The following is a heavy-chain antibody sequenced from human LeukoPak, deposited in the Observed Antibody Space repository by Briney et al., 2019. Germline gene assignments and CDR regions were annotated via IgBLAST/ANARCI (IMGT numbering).Heavy chain of an antibody. Sequence: PGGSLRLSCVASGLTFDDSAMHRVRQAPGKGLEWVSLISGDGGSTFYADSVKGRFSISRDNSKNSLYLQMNSLRPEDTAMYYCAKESGKFDYWGQGTLVAVSS. CDR1: GLTFDDSA. J-gene: IGHJ4*02. CDR2: ISGDGGST. V-gene: IGHV3-43*02. CDR3: AKESGKFDY.